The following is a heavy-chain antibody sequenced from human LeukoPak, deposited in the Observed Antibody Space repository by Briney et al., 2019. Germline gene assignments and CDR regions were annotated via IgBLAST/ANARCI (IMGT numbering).Heavy chain of an antibody. CDR2: IKGDGSDT. J-gene: IGHJ4*02. Sequence: QPGGSLRLSCAASGFTFSSYWMHWVRQTPGKGLVWVSRIKGDGSDTLYADSVKGRFTISRDNSKNTLYLQTSSLGADDTAVYYRVRASTTVPNLLDYWGQGALVSVSS. V-gene: IGHV3-74*01. CDR1: GFTFSSYW. D-gene: IGHD4-17*01. CDR3: VRASTTVPNLLDY.